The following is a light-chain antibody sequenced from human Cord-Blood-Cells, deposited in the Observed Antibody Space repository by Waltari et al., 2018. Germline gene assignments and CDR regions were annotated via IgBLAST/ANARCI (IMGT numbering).Light chain of an antibody. J-gene: IGLJ1*01. V-gene: IGLV2-23*01. CDR1: RSDVGSDNI. CDR2: EGS. CDR3: CSYAGSSTYV. Sequence: QSALTQPASVSGSHGQSITTSCTGTRSDVGSDNIVSWYQQHPGKAPKLMIYEGSKRPSGVSNRFSGTKSGNTASLTISGLQAEDEADYYCCSYAGSSTYVFGTGTKVTVL.